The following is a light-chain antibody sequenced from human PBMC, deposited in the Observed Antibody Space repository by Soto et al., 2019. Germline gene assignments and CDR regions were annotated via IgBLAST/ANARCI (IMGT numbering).Light chain of an antibody. V-gene: IGKV3-20*01. CDR2: GAS. CDR1: QSVGSSY. CDR3: QQYGSSPWT. J-gene: IGKJ1*01. Sequence: EIVLTQSPGTLSLSPGEGATLSCRASQSVGSSYLAWYQQKPGQAPRLLIYGASSRATGIPDRFSGSGSGTDFTLTISRLEPEDFAVYYCQQYGSSPWTFGQGTKVEV.